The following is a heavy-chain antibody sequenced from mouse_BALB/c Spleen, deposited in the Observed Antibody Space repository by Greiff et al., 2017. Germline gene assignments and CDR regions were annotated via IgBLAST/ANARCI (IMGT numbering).Heavy chain of an antibody. CDR2: ISTYYGNT. J-gene: IGHJ4*01. Sequence: QVQLQQSGPELVRPGVSVKISCKGSSYTFTDYAMHWVKQSHAKSLEWIGVISTYYGNTNYNQKFKGKATMTVDKSSSTAYMELARLTSEDSAVYYCARGVYYDYDDYAMDYWGQGTSVTVSS. CDR1: SYTFTDYA. D-gene: IGHD2-4*01. CDR3: ARGVYYDYDDYAMDY. V-gene: IGHV1-67*01.